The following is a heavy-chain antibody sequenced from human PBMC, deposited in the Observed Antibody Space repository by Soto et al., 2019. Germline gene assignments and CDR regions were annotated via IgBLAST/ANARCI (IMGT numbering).Heavy chain of an antibody. J-gene: IGHJ4*02. V-gene: IGHV3-23*01. D-gene: IGHD6-13*01. CDR1: GFTFTNYA. Sequence: AGGSLRLSCTTSGFTFTNYAMSWVRQAPGKGLEWVSAISGSGATTYYADSVKGRFTISRDNSKTTLYLQMNSLRADDTAVYYCARVHSSSYRYFNYWGQGTLVTVSS. CDR2: ISGSGATT. CDR3: ARVHSSSYRYFNY.